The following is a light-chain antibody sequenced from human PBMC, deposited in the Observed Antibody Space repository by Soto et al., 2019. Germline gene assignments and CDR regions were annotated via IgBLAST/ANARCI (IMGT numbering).Light chain of an antibody. V-gene: IGLV2-14*01. CDR3: SSYTRSSTVV. Sequence: ALTQPASVSGSPGQSITISCTGTSSDIGTYNYVSWYQQHPGRAPKLMIYDVTNRPSGISNRFSGSKSGNTASLTISDLQAEDEADYYCSSYTRSSTVVFGGGTKLTVL. CDR1: SSDIGTYNY. CDR2: DVT. J-gene: IGLJ2*01.